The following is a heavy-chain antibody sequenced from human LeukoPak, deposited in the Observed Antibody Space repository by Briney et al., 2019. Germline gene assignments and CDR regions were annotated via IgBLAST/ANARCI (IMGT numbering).Heavy chain of an antibody. V-gene: IGHV3-30-3*01. J-gene: IGHJ4*02. D-gene: IGHD3-3*02. CDR3: ARDRVAFLERLLSY. CDR1: GFTFSSYA. CDR2: ISYDGSNK. Sequence: GRSLRLSCAASGFTFSSYAMHWVRQAPGKGLEWVAVISYDGSNKYYADSVKGRFTISRDNSKNTLYLQMNSLRAEDTAVYYCARDRVAFLERLLSYWGQGTLVTVSS.